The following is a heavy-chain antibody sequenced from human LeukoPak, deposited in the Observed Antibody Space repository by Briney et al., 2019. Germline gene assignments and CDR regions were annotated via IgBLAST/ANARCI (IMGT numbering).Heavy chain of an antibody. J-gene: IGHJ5*02. CDR2: INASGGST. V-gene: IGHV1-46*01. CDR1: GYTFTSYY. D-gene: IGHD2-15*01. CDR3: ARDAADIVVVVAAWGGWFDP. Sequence: ASVKVSCKASGYTFTSYYMHWVRQAPGQGLEWMGIINASGGSTSYAQKFQGRVTMTRDTSTSTVYMELSSLRSEDTAVYYCARDAADIVVVVAAWGGWFDPWGQGTLVTVSS.